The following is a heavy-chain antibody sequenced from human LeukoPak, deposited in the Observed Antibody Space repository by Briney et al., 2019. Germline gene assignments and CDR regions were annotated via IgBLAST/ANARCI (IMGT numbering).Heavy chain of an antibody. CDR2: INPNSGGT. CDR1: GYTFTGYY. D-gene: IGHD4-17*01. J-gene: IGHJ4*02. Sequence: RASVKVSYKASGYTFTGYYMHWVRQAPAPGLEWMGWINPNSGGTNYAQKFQGRVTITRDTSISTAYMELSRLRSDDTAVYYCARVGLTTVTTSGNYWGQGTLVTVSS. CDR3: ARVGLTTVTTSGNY. V-gene: IGHV1-2*02.